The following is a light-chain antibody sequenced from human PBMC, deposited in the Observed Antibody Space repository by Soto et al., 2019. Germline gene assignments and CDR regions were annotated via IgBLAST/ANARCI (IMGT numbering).Light chain of an antibody. V-gene: IGKV3-11*01. J-gene: IGKJ1*01. CDR3: QQRSNWPPST. CDR1: QSVSRH. Sequence: EVVLTQSPATLSLSPGERATLSCRASQSVSRHLAWYQQKPGQAPRLLIYDASNRATGIPARFSGSGSGTDFTLTISSLEPEDFAVYYCQQRSNWPPSTFGQGTKVDIK. CDR2: DAS.